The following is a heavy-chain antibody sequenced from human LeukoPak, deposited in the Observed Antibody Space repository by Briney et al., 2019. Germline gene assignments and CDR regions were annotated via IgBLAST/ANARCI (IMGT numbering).Heavy chain of an antibody. CDR2: ITPIVDIA. J-gene: IGHJ6*02. CDR3: ASGLGFCSGSDCTNPAKDYYYGMNV. D-gene: IGHD2-15*01. Sequence: ASVKVSCKASGGSFSNYAFSWVRQAPGQGLEWMGRITPIVDIATYIQKFQGRVTITANKFTSTAYMELSSLTSEDTAVYYCASGLGFCSGSDCTNPAKDYYYGMNVWGQGTTVTVSS. CDR1: GGSFSNYA. V-gene: IGHV1-69*04.